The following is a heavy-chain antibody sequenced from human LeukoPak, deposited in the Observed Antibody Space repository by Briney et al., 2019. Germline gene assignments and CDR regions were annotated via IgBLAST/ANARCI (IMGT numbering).Heavy chain of an antibody. D-gene: IGHD1-26*01. CDR2: IIPIFGTA. J-gene: IGHJ4*02. CDR3: ARAGELGQLGRSGSYLY. CDR1: GGTFSSYA. Sequence: SVKVSCKASGGTFSSYAINWVRQAPGQGLEWMGGIIPIFGTANYAQKFQGRVTITTDESTSTAYMELSSLRSEDTAVYYCARAGELGQLGRSGSYLYWGQGTLVTVSS. V-gene: IGHV1-69*05.